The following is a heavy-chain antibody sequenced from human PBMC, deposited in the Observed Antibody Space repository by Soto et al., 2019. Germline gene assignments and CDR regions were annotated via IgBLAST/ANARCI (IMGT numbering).Heavy chain of an antibody. J-gene: IGHJ6*04. CDR1: GFTFRSYS. CDR3: AREGWPLLQTGMDV. D-gene: IGHD2-15*01. Sequence: GSLRLSCAASGFTFRSYSMNWVRQAPGKGLEWVSYISSSNRTINYADSVKGRFIISRDNAKNSLYLQMHSLRDEDTAVYYCAREGWPLLQTGMDVWGEGTPVTVYS. V-gene: IGHV3-48*02. CDR2: ISSSNRTI.